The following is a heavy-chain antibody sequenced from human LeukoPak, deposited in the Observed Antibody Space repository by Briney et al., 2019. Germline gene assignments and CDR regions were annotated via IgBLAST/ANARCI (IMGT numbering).Heavy chain of an antibody. CDR1: GDSISYYY. V-gene: IGHV4-4*07. Sequence: SETLSLTCTVSGDSISYYYWSWIRQPAGKGLEWIGRISTSGSTNYNPSLKSRVTISVDTSKNQFSLKLSSVTAADTALYYCAGGYIYGSTYYYMDVWGKGTTVTISS. D-gene: IGHD5-18*01. CDR3: AGGYIYGSTYYYMDV. CDR2: ISTSGST. J-gene: IGHJ6*03.